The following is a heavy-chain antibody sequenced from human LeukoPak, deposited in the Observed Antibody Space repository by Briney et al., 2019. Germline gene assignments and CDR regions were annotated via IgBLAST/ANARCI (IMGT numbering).Heavy chain of an antibody. CDR1: GGSINNFY. J-gene: IGHJ4*02. CDR3: ARELPRSTTFLDY. Sequence: SETLSLTCIVSGGSINNFYWSWIRQPPGKGLEWIGYIYHNGKTKYHPSLTSRVSISIDTSKNQFSLRLTSVTAADTAVYYCARELPRSTTFLDYWGQGTLVTVSS. V-gene: IGHV4-59*01. D-gene: IGHD1-14*01. CDR2: IYHNGKT.